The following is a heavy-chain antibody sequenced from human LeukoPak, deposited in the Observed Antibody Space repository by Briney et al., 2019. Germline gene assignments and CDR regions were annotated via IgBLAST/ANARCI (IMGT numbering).Heavy chain of an antibody. Sequence: SETLSLTCTVSGGPVSSGSYYWRWIRQPPGKGLEWIGYIYYSGSTNYNPSLKSRVTISVDTSKNQFSLKLSSVTAADAAVYYCARVRTGDIDYWGQGALVTVSS. CDR2: IYYSGST. CDR3: ARVRTGDIDY. V-gene: IGHV4-61*01. D-gene: IGHD7-27*01. J-gene: IGHJ4*02. CDR1: GGPVSSGSYY.